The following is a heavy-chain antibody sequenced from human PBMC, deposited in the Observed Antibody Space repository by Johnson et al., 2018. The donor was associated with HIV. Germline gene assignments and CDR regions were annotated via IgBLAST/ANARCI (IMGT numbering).Heavy chain of an antibody. CDR1: GFTFDDYA. Sequence: VQLVESGGGLVKPGGSLRLSCAASGFTFDDYAMHWVRQAPGKGLEWVSGISWNSGSIGYADSVKGRFTISRDNAKNSLYLQMNSLRAEDTALYYCAKVYYDSSGDAFDIWGQGTMVTVSS. J-gene: IGHJ3*02. CDR2: ISWNSGSI. CDR3: AKVYYDSSGDAFDI. D-gene: IGHD3-22*01. V-gene: IGHV3-9*01.